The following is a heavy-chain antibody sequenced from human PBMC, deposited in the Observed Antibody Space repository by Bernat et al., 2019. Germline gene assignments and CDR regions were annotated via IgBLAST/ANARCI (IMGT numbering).Heavy chain of an antibody. D-gene: IGHD1-26*01. V-gene: IGHV3-21*06. CDR2: ITSSSDYT. J-gene: IGHJ4*02. Sequence: EVQLVESGGGLVKPGGSLRLSCAASGFTFSSYNMIWVRQASGRGLERVSFITSSSDYTNYAASVKGRFTISRDNAKSSLYLQMNSLSAEDTAVYYCARDSGGYGALDYWGQGTLVIVSS. CDR3: ARDSGGYGALDY. CDR1: GFTFSSYN.